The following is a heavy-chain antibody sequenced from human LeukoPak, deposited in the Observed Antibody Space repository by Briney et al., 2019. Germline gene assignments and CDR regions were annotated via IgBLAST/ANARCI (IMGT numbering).Heavy chain of an antibody. V-gene: IGHV3-7*01. D-gene: IGHD5-18*01. CDR2: IKQDGSEK. Sequence: GGSLRLSCAASGFTFSIYDMNWVRQAPGKGLEWVANIKQDGSEKYYVDSVKGRITISRDNAKNSPYLQMNSLRVEDTAVYYCAADELYRHGSDYWGQGTLVTVSS. CDR1: GFTFSIYD. CDR3: AADELYRHGSDY. J-gene: IGHJ4*02.